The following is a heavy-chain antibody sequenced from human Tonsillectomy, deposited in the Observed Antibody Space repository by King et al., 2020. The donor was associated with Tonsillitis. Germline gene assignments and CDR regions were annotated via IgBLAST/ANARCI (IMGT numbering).Heavy chain of an antibody. J-gene: IGHJ4*02. CDR2: IYPGDSDT. D-gene: IGHD4-23*01. Sequence: QLVQSGAEVKKPGESLKISCKGSGYSFTSYWIGWVRQMPGKGLEWMGIIYPGDSDTRYSPSFQGQVTISVDESISTAYLQWSSLKASDTAIYYCARHGTDYGGNTPGEYWGQGTLVTVSS. CDR3: ARHGTDYGGNTPGEY. V-gene: IGHV5-51*01. CDR1: GYSFTSYW.